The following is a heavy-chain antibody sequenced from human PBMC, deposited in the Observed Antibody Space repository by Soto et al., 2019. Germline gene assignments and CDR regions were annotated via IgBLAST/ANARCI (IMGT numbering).Heavy chain of an antibody. CDR3: TRRKERSGPHYFDY. CDR1: GFTFTTYD. Sequence: QVQLVQSGAEVKKPGASVKVSCKASGFTFTTYDIHWVRQATGQGREWMGWMSPNSGNAGYAQKFQGRVTMTRNTSISTAYMELSSLTSEDTALYYCTRRKERSGPHYFDYWGQGSLVTVSS. J-gene: IGHJ4*02. CDR2: MSPNSGNA. D-gene: IGHD6-25*01. V-gene: IGHV1-8*01.